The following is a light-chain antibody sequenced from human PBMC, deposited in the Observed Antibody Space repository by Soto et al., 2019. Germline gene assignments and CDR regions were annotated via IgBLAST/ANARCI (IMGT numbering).Light chain of an antibody. J-gene: IGKJ4*01. CDR1: QSIASS. CDR3: QQFNSYPLT. V-gene: IGKV1-9*01. Sequence: DIHLTQSPSFLSASVGDRVTITCRASQSIASSLAWYQQKAGKAPKLLIYAASTLESGVPSRFSGSGTGSEFTLTISSLQSEDFAIYYCQQFNSYPLTFGGGTRWRSN. CDR2: AAS.